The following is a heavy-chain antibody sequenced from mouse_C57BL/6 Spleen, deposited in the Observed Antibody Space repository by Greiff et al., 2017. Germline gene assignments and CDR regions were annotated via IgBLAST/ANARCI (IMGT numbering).Heavy chain of an antibody. CDR1: GFTFSSYA. J-gene: IGHJ2*01. D-gene: IGHD4-1*01. CDR2: ISSGGDYI. Sequence: EVKVEESGEGLVKPGGSLKLSCAASGFTFSSYAMSWVRQTPEKRLEWVAYISSGGDYIYYADTVKGRFTISRDNARNTLYLQMSSLKSEDTAMYYCTRDEAGTSGHYFDYWGQGTTLTVSS. V-gene: IGHV5-9-1*02. CDR3: TRDEAGTSGHYFDY.